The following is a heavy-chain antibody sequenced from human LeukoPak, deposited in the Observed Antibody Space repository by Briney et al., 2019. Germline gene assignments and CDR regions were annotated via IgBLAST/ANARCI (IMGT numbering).Heavy chain of an antibody. CDR3: ARDARYCSSPSCYQYFDY. CDR1: GFTFSSYS. D-gene: IGHD2-2*01. J-gene: IGHJ4*02. V-gene: IGHV3-21*01. Sequence: GGSLRLSCAASGFTFSSYSMNWVRQAPGKGLEWVSSISSSSSYIYYADSVKGRFTISRDNAKNSLYLRMNSLRAEDTAVYYCARDARYCSSPSCYQYFDYWGQGTLVTVSS. CDR2: ISSSSSYI.